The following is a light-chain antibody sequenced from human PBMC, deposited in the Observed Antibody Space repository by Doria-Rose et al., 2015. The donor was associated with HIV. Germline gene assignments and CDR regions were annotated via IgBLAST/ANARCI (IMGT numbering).Light chain of an antibody. CDR2: WAS. CDR3: QQYYDTPS. CDR1: QSLLYTSKNY. Sequence: DVRLTQSPESLGMSLGERATLNGKSNQSLLYTSKNYLAWYQQKPGQPPKLLIYWASTRQSGAPARFSGSGSGTDFTLTISSLEAEDVAVYYCQQYYDTPSFGPGTTVDIK. J-gene: IGKJ3*01. V-gene: IGKV4-1*01.